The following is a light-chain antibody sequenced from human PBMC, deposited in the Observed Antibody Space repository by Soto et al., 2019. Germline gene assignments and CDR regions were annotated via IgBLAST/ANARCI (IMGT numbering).Light chain of an antibody. Sequence: QSVLTQPASVSGSPGQSITIYCTGTSSDIGGYNYVSWYQQLPAKVPKLFIYDVSTRPSGVSDRFSGSKSGNAASLTISGLQAEDEADYYCSSYTSTSTLDVFGTGTKVTVL. CDR1: SSDIGGYNY. J-gene: IGLJ1*01. CDR3: SSYTSTSTLDV. V-gene: IGLV2-14*03. CDR2: DVS.